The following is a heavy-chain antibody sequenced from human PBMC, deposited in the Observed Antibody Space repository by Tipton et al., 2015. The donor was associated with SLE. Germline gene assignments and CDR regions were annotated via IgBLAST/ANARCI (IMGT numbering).Heavy chain of an antibody. Sequence: LRLSCTVSGGSISSSSYYWGWIRQPPGKGLEWIGCIYYSGSTYYNPSLKSRVTISVDTSKNQFSLKLSSVTAADTAVYYCAREGSSWFTNWGHGTLVTVSS. CDR3: AREGSSWFTN. D-gene: IGHD6-13*01. V-gene: IGHV4-39*07. J-gene: IGHJ4*01. CDR2: IYYSGST. CDR1: GGSISSSSYY.